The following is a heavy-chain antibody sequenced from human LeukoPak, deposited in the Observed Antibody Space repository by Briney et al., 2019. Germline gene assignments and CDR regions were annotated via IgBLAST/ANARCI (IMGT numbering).Heavy chain of an antibody. Sequence: PSETLSLTCAVYGGSFSGYYWSWIRQPPGKGLGWIGEINHSGSTNYNPSLKSRVTISVDKSKNQFSLKLSSVTAADTAVYYCATTADQLTPLGYWGQGTLVTVSS. V-gene: IGHV4-34*01. CDR1: GGSFSGYY. CDR2: INHSGST. CDR3: ATTADQLTPLGY. J-gene: IGHJ4*02. D-gene: IGHD2-2*01.